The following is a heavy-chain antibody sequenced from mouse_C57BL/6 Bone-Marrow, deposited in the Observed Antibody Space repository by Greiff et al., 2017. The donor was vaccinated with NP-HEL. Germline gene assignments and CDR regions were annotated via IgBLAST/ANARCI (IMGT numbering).Heavy chain of an antibody. Sequence: EVKLMESGGGLVKPGGSLKLSRAASGFTFSSYAMSWVRQTPEKRLEWVATISDGGSYTYYPDNVKGRVTISRDNAKNNLYLQMRHLKSEDTAMYYCARYMDYWGQGPSVTVSS. J-gene: IGHJ4*01. V-gene: IGHV5-4*03. CDR1: GFTFSSYA. CDR2: ISDGGSYT. CDR3: ARYMDY.